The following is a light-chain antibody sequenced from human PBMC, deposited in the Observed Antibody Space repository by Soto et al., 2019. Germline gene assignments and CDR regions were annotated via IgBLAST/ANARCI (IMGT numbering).Light chain of an antibody. V-gene: IGKV1-5*03. CDR2: KAS. CDR3: QQYSGYPRS. Sequence: DIKMAQSPSTLSASVGDRATITCRASQSISTWLAWHQQKPGKAPKLLIYKASSIESGIPSRFSGSGSGTEFTLTISRLQPDDSACYYRQQYSGYPRSFGQGTKLEIK. J-gene: IGKJ2*01. CDR1: QSISTW.